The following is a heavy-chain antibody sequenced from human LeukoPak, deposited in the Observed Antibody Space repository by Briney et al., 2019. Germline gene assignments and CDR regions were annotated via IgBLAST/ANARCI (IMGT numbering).Heavy chain of an antibody. Sequence: QPGGSLRLSCAASGFTFSSYAMSWVRQAPGKGLEWVSAISGSGGSTYYADSVKGRFTISGDNSKNTLYLQMNSLRAEDTAVYYCAKDGGHIDIAVAGKGGRYFDYWGQGTLVTVSS. CDR2: ISGSGGST. J-gene: IGHJ4*02. V-gene: IGHV3-23*01. CDR3: AKDGGHIDIAVAGKGGRYFDY. D-gene: IGHD6-19*01. CDR1: GFTFSSYA.